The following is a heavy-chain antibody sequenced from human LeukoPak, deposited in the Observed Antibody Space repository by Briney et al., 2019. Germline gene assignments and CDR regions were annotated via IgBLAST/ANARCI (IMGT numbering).Heavy chain of an antibody. CDR1: GYIFSSYG. D-gene: IGHD3-10*01. Sequence: ASVKVSCKASGYIFSSYGISWVRQAPGQGLEWLGWINAYNGNTNYAQKLQGRVTMTTDTSTSTAYMELRSLRSDDTAVFYCARLVLGSGSRGFDYWGQGTLVTVSS. V-gene: IGHV1-18*01. CDR2: INAYNGNT. CDR3: ARLVLGSGSRGFDY. J-gene: IGHJ4*02.